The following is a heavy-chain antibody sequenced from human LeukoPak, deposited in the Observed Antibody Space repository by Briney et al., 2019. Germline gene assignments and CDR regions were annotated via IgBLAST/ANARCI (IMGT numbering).Heavy chain of an antibody. D-gene: IGHD3-22*01. CDR3: ARDMYYDSSGYSDSHFGSDY. CDR2: INPNSGGT. V-gene: IGHV1-2*06. J-gene: IGHJ4*02. Sequence: GASVKVSCKASGYTFTGYYMHWVRQAPGQGLEWMGRINPNSGGTNYAQKFQGRVTVTRDTSISTAYMELSRLRSDDTAVYYCARDMYYDSSGYSDSHFGSDYWGQGTLVTVSS. CDR1: GYTFTGYY.